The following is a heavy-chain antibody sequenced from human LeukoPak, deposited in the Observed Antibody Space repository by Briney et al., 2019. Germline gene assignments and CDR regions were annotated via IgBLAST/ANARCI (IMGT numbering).Heavy chain of an antibody. V-gene: IGHV3-74*01. CDR1: GFTFSSSW. Sequence: PGGSLRLSCAASGFTFSSSWMHWVRQAPGKGLVWVSRINSDESSTSYADSVKGRFTISRDNAKNTLYLQMNSLRAEDTAVYYCARGRVGPTLFDYWGQGTLVTVSS. J-gene: IGHJ4*02. CDR2: INSDESST. CDR3: ARGRVGPTLFDY. D-gene: IGHD1-26*01.